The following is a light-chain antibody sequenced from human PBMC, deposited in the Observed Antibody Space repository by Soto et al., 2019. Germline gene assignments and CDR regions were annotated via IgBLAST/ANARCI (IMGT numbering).Light chain of an antibody. CDR2: EVS. CDR1: SSDVGSYNR. J-gene: IGLJ1*01. CDR3: SLYTSSGTYV. V-gene: IGLV2-18*01. Sequence: QSALAQPPSVSGSPGQSVTISCTGTSSDVGSYNRVSWYQQPPGTAPKLMIYEVSNRPSGVPDRFSGSKSGNTASLTISGLQAEDEADYYCSLYTSSGTYVFGTGTRSPS.